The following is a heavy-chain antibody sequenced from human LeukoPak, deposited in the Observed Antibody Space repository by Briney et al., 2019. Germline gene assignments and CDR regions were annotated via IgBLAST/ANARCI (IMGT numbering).Heavy chain of an antibody. V-gene: IGHV4-59*01. J-gene: IGHJ4*02. CDR1: GGSISSYY. Sequence: SETLSLTCTVSGGSISSYYWSWIRQPPGKGLEWIGYIYYSGSTNYNPSLKSRVTISVGTSKNQFSLKLSSVTAADTAVYYCARDRELGFDYWGQGTLVTVSS. D-gene: IGHD1-26*01. CDR3: ARDRELGFDY. CDR2: IYYSGST.